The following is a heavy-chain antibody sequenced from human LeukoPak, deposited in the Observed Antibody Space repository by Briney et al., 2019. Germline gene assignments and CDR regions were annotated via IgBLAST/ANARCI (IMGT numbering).Heavy chain of an antibody. Sequence: PGGSLRLSCAVSGFTFSSYAMHWVRQAPGKGLEWVAVISYDGSNKYYADSVKGRFTISRDNSKNTLYLQMNSLRAEDTAVYYCARDDRMGELSFHLYTDYWGQGTLVTVSS. J-gene: IGHJ4*02. V-gene: IGHV3-30-3*01. CDR2: ISYDGSNK. CDR1: GFTFSSYA. D-gene: IGHD3-16*02. CDR3: ARDDRMGELSFHLYTDY.